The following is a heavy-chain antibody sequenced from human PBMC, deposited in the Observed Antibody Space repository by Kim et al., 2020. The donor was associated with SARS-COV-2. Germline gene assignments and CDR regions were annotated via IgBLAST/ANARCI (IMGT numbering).Heavy chain of an antibody. V-gene: IGHV3-66*01. CDR3: ARGGDGYNLYYFDY. D-gene: IGHD5-12*01. CDR1: GFTVSSNY. J-gene: IGHJ4*02. CDR2: IYSGGST. Sequence: GGSLRLSCAASGFTVSSNYMSWVRQARGKGLEWVSVIYSGGSTYYADSVKGRFTISRDNSKNTLYLQMNSLRAEDTAVYYCARGGDGYNLYYFDYWGQGTLVTVSS.